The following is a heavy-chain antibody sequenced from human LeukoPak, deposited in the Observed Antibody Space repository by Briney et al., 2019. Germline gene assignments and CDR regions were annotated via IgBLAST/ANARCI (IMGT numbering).Heavy chain of an antibody. Sequence: ASVKVSCKASGYTFTSYDINWVRQATGQGLEWRGGMNPNRGNTGYAQKFQGRVTMTRNTSRSTAYRELRSLRSEDTAVDYCARPGDDSSGYSELTGDAFDIWGQGTMVTVSS. J-gene: IGHJ3*02. CDR3: ARPGDDSSGYSELTGDAFDI. CDR1: GYTFTSYD. V-gene: IGHV1-8*01. D-gene: IGHD3-22*01. CDR2: MNPNRGNT.